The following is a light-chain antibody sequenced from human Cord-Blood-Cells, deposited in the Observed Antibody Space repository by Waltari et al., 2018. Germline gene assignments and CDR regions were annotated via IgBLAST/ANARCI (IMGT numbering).Light chain of an antibody. CDR1: SSNIGSNT. CDR3: AAWDDSLNGWV. J-gene: IGLJ3*02. Sequence: QSVLTQPPSASGTPGQRVTISCSGSSSNIGSNTVNWYQQLTGTAPKLLIYSNKRRPSGVPDRFSGSKSGTSASLAISGLQSEDDADYDCAAWDDSLNGWVFGGGTKLTVL. CDR2: SNK. V-gene: IGLV1-44*01.